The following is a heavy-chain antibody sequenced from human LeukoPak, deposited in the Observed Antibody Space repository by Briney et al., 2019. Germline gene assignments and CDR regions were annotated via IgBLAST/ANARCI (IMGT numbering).Heavy chain of an antibody. CDR2: IYPGDSDT. J-gene: IGHJ4*02. Sequence: GESLKISCKGSGYSFTSYWIGWVRQMPGKGLEWMGIIYPGDSDTRYSPSFQGQVTISADKSISTAYLQWSSLKASDTAMYYCARRGRAYYYDSSGYYSFDYWDQGTLVTVSS. CDR3: ARRGRAYYYDSSGYYSFDY. V-gene: IGHV5-51*01. D-gene: IGHD3-22*01. CDR1: GYSFTSYW.